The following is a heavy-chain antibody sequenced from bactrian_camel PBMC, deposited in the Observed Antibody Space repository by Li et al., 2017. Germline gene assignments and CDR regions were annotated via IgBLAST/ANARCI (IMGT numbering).Heavy chain of an antibody. CDR1: GFTSNGCS. Sequence: HVQLVESGGGSVQNGGSLRLSCTAPGFTSNGCSMDWFRQAPGKEREGVASTNSDGWTAYGDSVKGRFTISQDAATKVLYLHMNDPKPEDTAIYYCATDSPAACEYCSGGYCSLLLGYRGQGTQVTVS. J-gene: IGHJ6*01. V-gene: IGHV3S1*01. CDR2: TNSDGWT. CDR3: ATDSPAACEYCSGGYCSLLLGY. D-gene: IGHD2*01.